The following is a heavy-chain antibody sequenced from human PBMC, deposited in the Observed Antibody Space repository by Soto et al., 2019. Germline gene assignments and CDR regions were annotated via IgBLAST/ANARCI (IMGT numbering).Heavy chain of an antibody. D-gene: IGHD3-9*01. Sequence: ASVKVSCKASGYTFTGYAMHWVRQAPGQRLEWMGIINPSGGSTSYAQKFQGRVTMTRDTSTSTVYMELSSLRSEDTAVYYCAYAPYYDILTGYLRSPWGQGTLVTVPQ. CDR1: GYTFTGYA. CDR3: AYAPYYDILTGYLRSP. J-gene: IGHJ5*02. CDR2: INPSGGST. V-gene: IGHV1-46*01.